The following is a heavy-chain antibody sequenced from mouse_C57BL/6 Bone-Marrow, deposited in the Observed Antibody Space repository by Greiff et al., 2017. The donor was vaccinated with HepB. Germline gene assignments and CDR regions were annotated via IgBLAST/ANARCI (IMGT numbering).Heavy chain of an antibody. Sequence: QVQLQQPGAELVKPGASVKLSCKASGYTFTSYWMHWVKQRPGRGLEWIGRIDPNSGGTKYNEKFKSKATLTVDKPSSTAYMQISSMTSEDSAVYYCARHGYDWYFDVWGTGTTVTVSS. J-gene: IGHJ1*03. V-gene: IGHV1-72*01. CDR1: GYTFTSYW. D-gene: IGHD2-2*01. CDR3: ARHGYDWYFDV. CDR2: IDPNSGGT.